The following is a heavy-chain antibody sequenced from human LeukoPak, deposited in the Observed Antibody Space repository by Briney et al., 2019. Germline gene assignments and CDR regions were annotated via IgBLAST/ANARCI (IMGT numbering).Heavy chain of an antibody. Sequence: TSETLSLTCTVSGGSISSYYWSWIRQPPGKGLEWIGYIYYSGSTNYNPSLKSRVTISVDTSKNQFSLKLSSVTAADTAVYYCAAGNGAHAYFDYWGQGTLVTVSS. CDR1: GGSISSYY. D-gene: IGHD1-1*01. CDR2: IYYSGST. CDR3: AAGNGAHAYFDY. J-gene: IGHJ4*02. V-gene: IGHV4-59*01.